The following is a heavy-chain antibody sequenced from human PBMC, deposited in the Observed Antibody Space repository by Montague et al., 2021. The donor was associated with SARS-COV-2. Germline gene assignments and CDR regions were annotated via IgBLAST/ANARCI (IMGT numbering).Heavy chain of an antibody. CDR2: IYYSGST. V-gene: IGHV4-39*01. J-gene: IGHJ5*02. CDR1: GGSISSSGYY. CDR3: ARPRCGGWVVGAPRWFDP. Sequence: SETLSLTCTVSGGSISSSGYYWGWIRQPPGKGLEWIGSIYYSGSTYYNPSLKSRVTISVDTSKNQFSLKLSSVTAADTAVYYCARPRCGGWVVGAPRWFDPWGQGALVTVSS. D-gene: IGHD2-15*01.